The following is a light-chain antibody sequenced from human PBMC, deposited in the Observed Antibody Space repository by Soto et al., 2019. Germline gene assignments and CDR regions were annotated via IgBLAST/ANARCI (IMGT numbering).Light chain of an antibody. V-gene: IGKV3D-20*01. CDR1: QSVASSS. Sequence: EIVLTQSPATLSVSPGERATLSCGASQSVASSSLAWYQERPGLAPRLLIYDSFTRAAGIPDRFSGSESGTDFTLTISRLEPEDFAVYFCQQYGSSPVTFGGGTKVEIK. CDR3: QQYGSSPVT. CDR2: DSF. J-gene: IGKJ4*01.